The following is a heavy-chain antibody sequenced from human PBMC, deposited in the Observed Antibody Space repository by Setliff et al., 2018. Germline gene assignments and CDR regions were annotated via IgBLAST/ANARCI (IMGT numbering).Heavy chain of an antibody. Sequence: SGPTLVNPTQTLTLTCTFSGFSLSTSGMCVSWIRQPPGKGLEWIGSIYRGGTTYYNPSLKSRVTISVDTSKNQFSLKLSSVTAADTAVHYCARDPLTTNRRRAFDIWGQGTMVTVS. CDR1: GFSLSTSGMC. V-gene: IGHV4-39*07. D-gene: IGHD4-17*01. CDR3: ARDPLTTNRRRAFDI. CDR2: IYRGGTT. J-gene: IGHJ3*02.